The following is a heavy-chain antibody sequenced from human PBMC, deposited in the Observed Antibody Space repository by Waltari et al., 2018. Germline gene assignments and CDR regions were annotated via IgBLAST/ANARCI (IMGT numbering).Heavy chain of an antibody. CDR3: ARGRRRELRQNWFDP. CDR1: GGSFSGYY. D-gene: IGHD1-26*01. CDR2: INHSGST. V-gene: IGHV4-34*01. Sequence: QVQLQQWGAGLLKPSETLSLTCAVYGGSFSGYYWRWFSRPPGKGLEWIGEINHSGSTNYNPSLKSRVTISVDTSKNQFSLKLSSVTAADTAVYYCARGRRRELRQNWFDPWGQGTLVTVSS. J-gene: IGHJ5*02.